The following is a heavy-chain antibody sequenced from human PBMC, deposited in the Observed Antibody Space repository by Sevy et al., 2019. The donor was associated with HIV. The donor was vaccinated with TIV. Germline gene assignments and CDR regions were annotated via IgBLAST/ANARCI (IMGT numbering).Heavy chain of an antibody. Sequence: SSVKVSCKVSGYTLTELSMHWVRQAPGKGLEWMGGFDPEDGETIYAQKFQGRVTMTEDTSTDTAYMELSSLRSEDTAVYYCATGVRRGIYYMDVWGKGTTVTVSS. J-gene: IGHJ6*03. D-gene: IGHD3-16*01. CDR2: FDPEDGET. V-gene: IGHV1-24*01. CDR1: GYTLTELS. CDR3: ATGVRRGIYYMDV.